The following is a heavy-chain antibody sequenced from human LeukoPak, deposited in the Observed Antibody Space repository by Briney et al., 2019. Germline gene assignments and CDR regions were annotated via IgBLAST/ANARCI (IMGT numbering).Heavy chain of an antibody. V-gene: IGHV4-31*03. CDR2: IYYSGST. CDR1: GGSISSGGYY. CDR3: ARVLPHRHLRYGYYGRRGYAFDI. J-gene: IGHJ3*02. Sequence: PSETLSLTCTVSGGSISSGGYYWSWIREHPGKGLEWIGYIYYSGSTYYNPSLKSRVIISVDTSKKQFSLKLSSVTAADTAVYYCARVLPHRHLRYGYYGRRGYAFDIWGQGTMVTVSS. D-gene: IGHD4-17*01.